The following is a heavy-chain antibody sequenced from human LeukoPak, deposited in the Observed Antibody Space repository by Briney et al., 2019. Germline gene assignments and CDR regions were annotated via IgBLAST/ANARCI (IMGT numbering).Heavy chain of an antibody. CDR1: GYSFTNYY. V-gene: IGHV1-46*01. CDR3: ARTSHESVLYWSDP. Sequence: ASVKVSCKASGYSFTNYYMHWVRQAPRQGLEWMGLINPSGGSTSYAQKFQGRVTMTRDTSTSTVYMELSSLRSEDTAVYYCARTSHESVLYWSDPWGQGTLVNVSS. CDR2: INPSGGST. D-gene: IGHD3-16*01. J-gene: IGHJ5*02.